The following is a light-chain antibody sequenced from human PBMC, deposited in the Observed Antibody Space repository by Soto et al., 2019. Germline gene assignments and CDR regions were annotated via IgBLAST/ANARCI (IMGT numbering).Light chain of an antibody. V-gene: IGLV2-14*01. CDR2: EVS. Sequence: QSVLTQPGSVSGSPGQSITISCTGTSSDVGGYNYVSWYQQHPGKAPKLMIYEVSNRPSGVSNRFSGSKSGNTASLTISGLQAEDEADYYCSSYTSSSTPVFGTGTKVTVL. CDR1: SSDVGGYNY. CDR3: SSYTSSSTPV. J-gene: IGLJ1*01.